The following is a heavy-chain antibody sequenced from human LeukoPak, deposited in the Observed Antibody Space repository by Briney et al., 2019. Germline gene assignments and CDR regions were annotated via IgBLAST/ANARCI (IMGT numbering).Heavy chain of an antibody. CDR1: GGAFSGYY. J-gene: IGHJ4*02. Sequence: SETLSLTCAVYGGAFSGYYWSWIRQPPGKGLEWIGEINHSGSTNYNPSLKSRVTISVDTSKNQFSLKLSSVTAADTAVYYCARLRLLEWLLYSRGGNFDYWGQGTLVTVSS. V-gene: IGHV4-34*01. D-gene: IGHD3-3*01. CDR3: ARLRLLEWLLYSRGGNFDY. CDR2: INHSGST.